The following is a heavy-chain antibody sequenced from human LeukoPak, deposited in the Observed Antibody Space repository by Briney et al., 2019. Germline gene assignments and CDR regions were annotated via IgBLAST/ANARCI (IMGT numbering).Heavy chain of an antibody. CDR3: ARPIAVAAHDAFDI. J-gene: IGHJ3*02. D-gene: IGHD6-13*01. CDR2: IYPGDSDT. CDR1: GYSFPTYW. Sequence: GESLKISCKGSGYSFPTYWIARVRQMPGKGLEWMGIIYPGDSDTRYSPSFQGQVTISADQSINTAYLQWSSLQASDAAMYYCARPIAVAAHDAFDIWGQGTMVTVSS. V-gene: IGHV5-51*01.